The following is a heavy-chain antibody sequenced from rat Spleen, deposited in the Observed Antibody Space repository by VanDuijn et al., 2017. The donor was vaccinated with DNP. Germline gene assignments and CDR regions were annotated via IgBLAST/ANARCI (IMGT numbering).Heavy chain of an antibody. V-gene: IGHV2-41*01. D-gene: IGHD1-3*01. Sequence: QVQLKELGPGLVQPSQTLSLTCTVAGFSLTGYNVHWVRQPPGKGLEWMGVIWNTGGSRYNSALRSRLSISKDTSKSQVFLKMNSLQTEDTATYFCASTLVNYDTYGYYAMDAWGQGTSVTVSS. J-gene: IGHJ4*01. CDR3: ASTLVNYDTYGYYAMDA. CDR1: GFSLTGYN. CDR2: IWNTGGS.